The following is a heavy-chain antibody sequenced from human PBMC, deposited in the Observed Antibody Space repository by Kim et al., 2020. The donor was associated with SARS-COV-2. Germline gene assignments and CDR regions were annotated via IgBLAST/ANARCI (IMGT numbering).Heavy chain of an antibody. Sequence: GGSLRLSCVASGFTFTSRAMRWVRQSPVKGLEWVASINNGGNPYYANSVKGRFTISRDITKDTLYLQMNSLRADDTALYYCAKDHPSNGWPAFDSWGQGT. CDR3: AKDHPSNGWPAFDS. D-gene: IGHD6-19*01. V-gene: IGHV3-23*01. J-gene: IGHJ4*02. CDR1: GFTFTSRA. CDR2: INNGGNP.